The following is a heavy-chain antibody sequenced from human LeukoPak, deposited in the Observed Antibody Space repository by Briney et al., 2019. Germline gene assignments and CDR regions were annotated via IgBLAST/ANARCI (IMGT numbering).Heavy chain of an antibody. CDR1: GGSFSGYY. Sequence: SETLSLTCAVYGGSFSGYYWSWIRQPPGKGLEWIGEINHSGSTNYNPSLKSRVTISVDTSKNQFSLKLSSVTAADTAVYYCAKVTRYCSSTSCYRRFDPWGQGTLVTVSS. D-gene: IGHD2-2*02. V-gene: IGHV4-34*01. CDR3: AKVTRYCSSTSCYRRFDP. CDR2: INHSGST. J-gene: IGHJ5*02.